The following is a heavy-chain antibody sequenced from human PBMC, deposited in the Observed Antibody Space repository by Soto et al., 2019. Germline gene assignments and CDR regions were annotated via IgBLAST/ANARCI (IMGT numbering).Heavy chain of an antibody. V-gene: IGHV5-51*01. Sequence: EVQLVQSGAEVKKPGESLKISCKGSGFTFTSYWIAWVRQMPGKGLEWMGIIYPGDSDSSYSPSFQGQVTISADKSINTAYLHWSSLKASDTAIYYCAKHEGYCSTTTCSNFGYWGQGTLVTVSS. D-gene: IGHD2-2*01. J-gene: IGHJ4*02. CDR2: IYPGDSDS. CDR3: AKHEGYCSTTTCSNFGY. CDR1: GFTFTSYW.